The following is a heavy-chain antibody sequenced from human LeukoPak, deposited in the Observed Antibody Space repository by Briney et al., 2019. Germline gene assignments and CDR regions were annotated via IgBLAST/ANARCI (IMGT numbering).Heavy chain of an antibody. CDR3: AKAFTRWLVLGDCDY. CDR1: GFTFSSYG. J-gene: IGHJ4*02. CDR2: ISYDGSNK. V-gene: IGHV3-30*18. Sequence: GGSLRLSCAASGFTFSSYGMHWVRQAPGKGLEWVAVISYDGSNKYYADSVKGRFTISRDNSKNTLYQQMNSLRAEDTAVYYCAKAFTRWLVLGDCDYWGQGTLVTVSS. D-gene: IGHD6-19*01.